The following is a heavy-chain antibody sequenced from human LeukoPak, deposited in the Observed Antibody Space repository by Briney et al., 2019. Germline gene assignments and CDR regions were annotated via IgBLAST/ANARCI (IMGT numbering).Heavy chain of an antibody. CDR3: ARGGEYYDILTGKNQFDY. V-gene: IGHV1-2*06. D-gene: IGHD3-9*01. CDR1: GYTFTGYY. CDR2: INPNSGGT. J-gene: IGHJ4*02. Sequence: ASVKVSCKAAGYTFTGYYMFWVRQAPGQGLEWMGRINPNSGGTNYAQKFQGRVTMTTDTSTSTAYMELRSLRSDDTAVYYCARGGEYYDILTGKNQFDYWGQGTLVTVSS.